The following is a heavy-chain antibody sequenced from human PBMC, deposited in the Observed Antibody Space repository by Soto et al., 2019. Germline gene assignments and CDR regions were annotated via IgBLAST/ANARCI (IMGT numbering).Heavy chain of an antibody. CDR2: ISYDGSNK. V-gene: IGHV3-30-3*01. D-gene: IGHD2-15*01. CDR3: AREIKLGYCSGGSCYFWYYYGMDV. J-gene: IGHJ6*02. Sequence: GGSLRLSCAASGFTFSSYAMHWVRQAPGKGLEWVAVISYDGSNKYYADSVKGRFTISRDNSKNTLYLQMNSLRAEDTAVYYCAREIKLGYCSGGSCYFWYYYGMDVWGQGTTVTVSS. CDR1: GFTFSSYA.